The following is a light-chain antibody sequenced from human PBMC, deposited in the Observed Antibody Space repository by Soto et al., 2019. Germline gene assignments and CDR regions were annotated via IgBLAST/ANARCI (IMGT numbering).Light chain of an antibody. V-gene: IGKV1-27*01. CDR2: AAS. J-gene: IGKJ5*01. CDR3: QKYSSVIT. CDR1: QGISSF. Sequence: DIQMTQSPSSLSASVGDRVTITCRASQGISSFVAWYQQKPGKVPRLLISAASTLQSGVPSRFSGSGSGTDFTLTITRLQPEDVATYYCQKYSSVITFGQGTRLEIK.